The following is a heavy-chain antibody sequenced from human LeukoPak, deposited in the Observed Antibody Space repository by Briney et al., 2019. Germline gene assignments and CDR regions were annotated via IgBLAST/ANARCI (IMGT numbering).Heavy chain of an antibody. Sequence: GGSLRLSCAAPGFTVSSNYMSWVRQAPGKGLEWVSVIYSGGSTYYADSVKGRFTISRDNSKNTLYLQMNNLRAEDTAVYDCAKDMRFDWTAYYFDYWGQGTLVTVSS. V-gene: IGHV3-53*01. D-gene: IGHD3-9*01. J-gene: IGHJ4*02. CDR2: IYSGGST. CDR3: AKDMRFDWTAYYFDY. CDR1: GFTVSSNY.